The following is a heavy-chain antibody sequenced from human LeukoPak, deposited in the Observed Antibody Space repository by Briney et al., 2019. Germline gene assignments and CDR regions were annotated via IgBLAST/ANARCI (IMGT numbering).Heavy chain of an antibody. J-gene: IGHJ4*02. CDR1: GYTFTGYY. Sequence: ASVKVSCKASGYTFTGYYMHWVQQAPGQGLEWIGWINPNSGGTNYAQKFQGRVTMTRDTSISTAYMELSRLRSDDTAVYYCARDRIFGSGSYYSALDYWGQGTLVTVSS. CDR3: ARDRIFGSGSYYSALDY. D-gene: IGHD3-10*01. CDR2: INPNSGGT. V-gene: IGHV1-2*02.